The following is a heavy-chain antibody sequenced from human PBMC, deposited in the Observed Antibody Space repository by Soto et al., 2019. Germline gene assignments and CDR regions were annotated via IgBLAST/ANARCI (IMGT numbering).Heavy chain of an antibody. CDR3: ARTDCTNGVCHYYYGMDV. J-gene: IGHJ6*02. CDR1: GYTFTSYA. D-gene: IGHD2-8*01. CDR2: INAGNGNT. Sequence: QVQLVQSGAEVKKPGASVKVSCKASGYTFTSYAMHWVRQAPGQRLEWMGWINAGNGNTKYSQKFQGRVTITRDTSASTAYMELSSLRSEDTAVYYCARTDCTNGVCHYYYGMDVWGQETTVTVSS. V-gene: IGHV1-3*01.